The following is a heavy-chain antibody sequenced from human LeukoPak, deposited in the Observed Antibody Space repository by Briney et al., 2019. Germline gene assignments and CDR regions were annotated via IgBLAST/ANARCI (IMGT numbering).Heavy chain of an antibody. J-gene: IGHJ5*02. CDR2: IYSGGST. CDR3: AREGAAYYGYCSSTSCYAGKGWFDP. V-gene: IGHV3-53*01. D-gene: IGHD2-2*03. CDR1: GFTVSSNY. Sequence: GGSLRLSCAASGFTVSSNYMSWVRQAPGKGLEWVSVIYSGGSTYYADSVKGRFTISRDNSKNTLYLQMNSLRAEDTAVYYCAREGAAYYGYCSSTSCYAGKGWFDPWGQGTLVTVSS.